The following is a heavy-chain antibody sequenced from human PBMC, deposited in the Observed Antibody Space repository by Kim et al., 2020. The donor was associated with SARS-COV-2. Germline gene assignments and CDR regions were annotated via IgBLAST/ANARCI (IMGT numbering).Heavy chain of an antibody. CDR2: IYYSGST. CDR1: GGSISSYY. CDR3: ARGKRVGATYFDY. J-gene: IGHJ4*02. D-gene: IGHD1-26*01. V-gene: IGHV4-59*01. Sequence: SETLSLTCTVSGGSISSYYWSWIRQPPGKGLEWIGYIYYSGSTNYNPSLKSRVTISVDTSKNQFSLKLSSVTAADTAVYYCARGKRVGATYFDYWGQGTLVTVSP.